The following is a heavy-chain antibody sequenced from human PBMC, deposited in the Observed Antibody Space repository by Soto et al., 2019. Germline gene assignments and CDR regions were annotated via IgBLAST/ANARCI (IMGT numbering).Heavy chain of an antibody. CDR2: INRASIYI. CDR3: ARRTVTTYHYFDY. CDR1: GFTFSTYD. Sequence: SLRLSCVASGFTFSTYDMNWVRHAPGKGLEWVSSINRASIYIYYADSVRGRFTISRDNAKNSLYLQMDSLRVEDTAVYYCARRTVTTYHYFDYWGQGTLVTVS. D-gene: IGHD4-17*01. V-gene: IGHV3-21*01. J-gene: IGHJ4*02.